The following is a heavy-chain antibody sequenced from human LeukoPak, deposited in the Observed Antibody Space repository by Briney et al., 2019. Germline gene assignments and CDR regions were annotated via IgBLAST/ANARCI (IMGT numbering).Heavy chain of an antibody. J-gene: IGHJ4*02. CDR2: IYHSGST. D-gene: IGHD3-10*01. V-gene: IGHV4-4*02. CDR3: ARGSDYYGSGSYYLDY. Sequence: PSETLSLTCAVSGGSISSSNWWSWVRQPPGKGLEWIGEIYHSGSTNYNPSLKSRVTISVDKSKNQFSLKLSSVTAADTAVYYCARGSDYYGSGSYYLDYWGQGTLVTVSS. CDR1: GGSISSSNW.